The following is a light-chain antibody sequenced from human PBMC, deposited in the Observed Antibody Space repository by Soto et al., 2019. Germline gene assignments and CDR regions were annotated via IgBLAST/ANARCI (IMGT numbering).Light chain of an antibody. CDR1: QSVSSD. J-gene: IGKJ1*01. V-gene: IGKV3-15*01. CDR3: QQYYNWPPWT. CDR2: GAS. Sequence: EIVLTQSPGTLSLSPGERATLSCRASQSVSSDLAWYQHKPGQAPRLLIYGASTRATGIPARFSGSGSGTEFTLTISSLQSEDFAVYYCQQYYNWPPWTFGQGTRVDIK.